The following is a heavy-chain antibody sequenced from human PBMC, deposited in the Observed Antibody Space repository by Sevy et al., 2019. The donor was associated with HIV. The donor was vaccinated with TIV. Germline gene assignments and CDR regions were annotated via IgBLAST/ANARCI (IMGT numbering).Heavy chain of an antibody. CDR2: ISSDGSDR. Sequence: GGSLRLSCAASGFTFSNYGMHWVRQAPGKGLEWVAVISSDGSDRDYAYSVKGRFTISRDNSKNTLDLQMNRLRADDTAVYYCANSWGRFDGSSWIYYYYGMDVWGQGTTVTVSS. CDR3: ANSWGRFDGSSWIYYYYGMDV. J-gene: IGHJ6*02. CDR1: GFTFSNYG. V-gene: IGHV3-30*18. D-gene: IGHD6-13*01.